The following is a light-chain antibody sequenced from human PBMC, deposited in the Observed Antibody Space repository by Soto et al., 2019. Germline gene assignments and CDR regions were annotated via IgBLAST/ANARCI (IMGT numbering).Light chain of an antibody. V-gene: IGKV1-9*01. Sequence: DKQLTQYTPFVSAYVREKVTVSCRASQDMNTYIAWYQQKPGKAPKLLIYGASTLQSGVPSRFRGSESGAVFTLTISSLQPEDIATYYCQQLHSYPITFGQGTRLEIK. J-gene: IGKJ5*01. CDR2: GAS. CDR1: QDMNTY. CDR3: QQLHSYPIT.